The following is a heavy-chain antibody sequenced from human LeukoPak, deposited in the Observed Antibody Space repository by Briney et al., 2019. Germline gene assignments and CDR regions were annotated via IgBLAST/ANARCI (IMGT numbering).Heavy chain of an antibody. CDR2: ISAYNGNT. Sequence: ASVKVSCKASGYTFTSYGISWVRQAPGRGLEWMGWISAYNGNTNYAQKLQGRVTMTTDTSTSTAYMELRSLRSDDTAVYYCARGGRLELRLYNWFDPWGQGTLVTVSS. J-gene: IGHJ5*02. CDR3: ARGGRLELRLYNWFDP. CDR1: GYTFTSYG. D-gene: IGHD1-7*01. V-gene: IGHV1-18*01.